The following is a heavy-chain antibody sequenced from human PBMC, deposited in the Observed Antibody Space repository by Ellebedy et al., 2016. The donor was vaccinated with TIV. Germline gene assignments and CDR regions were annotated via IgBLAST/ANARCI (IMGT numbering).Heavy chain of an antibody. CDR3: TRTLYGDYVGEKNF. J-gene: IGHJ4*02. D-gene: IGHD4-17*01. Sequence: ASVKVSCKASGYTFIGYYMHWVRQAPGQGLEWMGWINPKSGDTKYTQRLQGRVTVTRDTSINTVYMQLSSLRSDDTAVYYCTRTLYGDYVGEKNFWGQGTLVIVSS. CDR2: INPKSGDT. CDR1: GYTFIGYY. V-gene: IGHV1-2*02.